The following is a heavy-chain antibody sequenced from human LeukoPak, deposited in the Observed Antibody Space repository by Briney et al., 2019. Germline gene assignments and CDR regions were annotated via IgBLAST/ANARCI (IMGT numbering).Heavy chain of an antibody. CDR3: ARALYYYGSGSQDDAFDI. D-gene: IGHD3-10*01. CDR1: GYTFTSYG. CDR2: ISAYNGNT. V-gene: IGHV1-18*04. J-gene: IGHJ3*02. Sequence: ASVKVSCKASGYTFTSYGISWVRQAPGQGPEWMGWISAYNGNTNYAQKLQGRVTMTTDTSTSTAYMELRSLRSDDTAVYYCARALYYYGSGSQDDAFDIWGQGTMVTVSS.